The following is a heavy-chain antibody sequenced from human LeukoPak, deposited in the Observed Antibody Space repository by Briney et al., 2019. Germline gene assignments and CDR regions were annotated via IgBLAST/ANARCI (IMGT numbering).Heavy chain of an antibody. CDR2: IDPSDSYT. D-gene: IGHD6-13*01. V-gene: IGHV5-10-1*01. J-gene: IGHJ4*02. CDR1: GYSFTTYW. CDR3: ARDAKAYGSSCDY. Sequence: GESLKISCKGSGYSFTTYWISWVRQMPGKGLEWMGGIDPSDSYTNCSPSFQGHVTISADKSFSTAYLQWASLKASDTAMYYCARDAKAYGSSCDYWGQGTLVTVSS.